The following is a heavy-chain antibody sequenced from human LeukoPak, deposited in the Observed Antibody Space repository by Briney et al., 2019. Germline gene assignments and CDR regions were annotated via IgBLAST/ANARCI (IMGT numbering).Heavy chain of an antibody. D-gene: IGHD1-1*01. V-gene: IGHV6-1*01. Sequence: SQTLSLTCAISGDSVSSNSGAWNWIRQSPSRGLEWLGRTYYRSKWYNDYAVSVKSRLTINPDTSKNQFSLHLTSVTPEDTAVYYCARGIRGTTACFDSWGQGTLVTVSS. CDR1: GDSVSSNSGA. J-gene: IGHJ4*02. CDR3: ARGIRGTTACFDS. CDR2: TYYRSKWYN.